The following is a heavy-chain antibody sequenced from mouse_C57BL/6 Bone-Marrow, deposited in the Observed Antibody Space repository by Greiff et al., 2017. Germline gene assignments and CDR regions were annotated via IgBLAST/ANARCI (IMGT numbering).Heavy chain of an antibody. Sequence: EVKLVESGGGLVQPKGSLKLSCAASGFSFNTYAMNWVRQAPGKGLEWVARIRSKSNNYATYYADSVKDRFTISRDDSESMLYLQMNNLKTEDTSMYYCVRHEDDYDGCAYWGQGTLVTVSA. J-gene: IGHJ3*01. CDR1: GFSFNTYA. CDR2: IRSKSNNYAT. V-gene: IGHV10-1*01. CDR3: VRHEDDYDGCAY. D-gene: IGHD2-4*01.